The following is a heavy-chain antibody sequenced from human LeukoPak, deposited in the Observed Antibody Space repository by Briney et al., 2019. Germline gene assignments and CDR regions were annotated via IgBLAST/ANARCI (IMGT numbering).Heavy chain of an antibody. D-gene: IGHD6-13*01. CDR3: AISSSWSTWAAFDI. CDR1: GGFITSSSYY. Sequence: SETLSLTCTVSGGFITSSSYYWGWIRQPPGKGLEWIGIIYYSGNSYYNPSLKSRLTFSMDTSKNQFSLEVNSLTDADTAIYYCAISSSWSTWAAFDIWGQGTAVTVSS. V-gene: IGHV4-39*07. CDR2: IYYSGNS. J-gene: IGHJ3*02.